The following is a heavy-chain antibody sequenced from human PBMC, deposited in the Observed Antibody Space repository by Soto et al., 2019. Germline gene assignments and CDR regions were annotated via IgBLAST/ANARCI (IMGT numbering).Heavy chain of an antibody. D-gene: IGHD2-2*02. CDR2: ISYDGSNK. Sequence: GGSLRLSCAASGFTFSSYAMHWVRQAPGKGLEWVAVISYDGSNKYYTDSVKGRFTISRDNSKNTLYLQMNSLGAEDTAVYYCARDAHCSSTSCYRSYYYYGMDVWGQGTTVTVSS. CDR1: GFTFSSYA. J-gene: IGHJ6*02. V-gene: IGHV3-30-3*01. CDR3: ARDAHCSSTSCYRSYYYYGMDV.